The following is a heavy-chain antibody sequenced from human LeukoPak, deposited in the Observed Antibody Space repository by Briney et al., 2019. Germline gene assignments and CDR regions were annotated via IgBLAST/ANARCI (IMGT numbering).Heavy chain of an antibody. CDR1: GGTFSSYA. D-gene: IGHD4-23*01. V-gene: IGHV1-69*13. CDR3: ATGRLARTVVTPLALDY. CDR2: IIPIFGTA. J-gene: IGHJ4*02. Sequence: SVKVSCKASGGTFSSYAISWVRQAPGQGLEWMGGIIPIFGTANYAQKFQGKVTITADESTSTAYMELSSLRSEDTAVYYCATGRLARTVVTPLALDYWGQGTLVTVSS.